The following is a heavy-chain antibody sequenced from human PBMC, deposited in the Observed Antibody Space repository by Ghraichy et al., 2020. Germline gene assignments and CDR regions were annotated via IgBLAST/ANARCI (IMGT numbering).Heavy chain of an antibody. D-gene: IGHD3-16*01. Sequence: GGSMRLSCETSGFTFSSMAMHWVRQAPGKGLEWVAFISYDGGGQLYTDSVKGRFIISRDNSKNTLFLQMDNLRPEDTALYYCVREWGARNFDSRGQGVLVTVSS. CDR1: GFTFSSMA. CDR2: ISYDGGGQ. J-gene: IGHJ4*02. CDR3: VREWGARNFDS. V-gene: IGHV3-30-3*01.